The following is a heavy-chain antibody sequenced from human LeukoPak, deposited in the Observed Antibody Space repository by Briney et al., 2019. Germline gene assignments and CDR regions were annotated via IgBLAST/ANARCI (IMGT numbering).Heavy chain of an antibody. CDR2: IYYDGGT. CDR3: ARILVGATTDY. CDR1: GGSVSSASYY. V-gene: IGHV4-61*01. D-gene: IGHD1-26*01. J-gene: IGHJ4*02. Sequence: ETLSLTCTVSGGSVSSASYYWSWIRQPPRGGLEWIGFIYYDGGTSYNPSLKSRVTLSVDTSKNQFSLKLTSVTAADSALYFCARILVGATTDYWGQGTLVTVSS.